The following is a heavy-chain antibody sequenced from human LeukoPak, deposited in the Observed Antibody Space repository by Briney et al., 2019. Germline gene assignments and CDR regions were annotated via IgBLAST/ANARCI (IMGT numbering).Heavy chain of an antibody. CDR1: GHTFTGYY. Sequence: GASVRVSCKASGHTFTGYYMHWVRQAPGQGLEWMGWINPNSGGTDYAQKFQGRVTMTRDTSISTAYMELSRLRSDDTAVYYCARDYDSSGYYYDYWGQGTLVTVSS. D-gene: IGHD3-22*01. V-gene: IGHV1-2*02. CDR2: INPNSGGT. CDR3: ARDYDSSGYYYDY. J-gene: IGHJ4*02.